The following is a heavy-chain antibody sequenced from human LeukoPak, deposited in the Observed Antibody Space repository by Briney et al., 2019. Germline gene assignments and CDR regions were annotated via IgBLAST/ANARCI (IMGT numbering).Heavy chain of an antibody. Sequence: ASVKVSCKASGYTFTSYYMHWVRQAPGQGLEWMGIINPSGGSTSYAQKFQGRVTMTRDMSTSTVYMELSSLRSEDTAVYYCARERIVVVPAAIASYYYYMDVWRKGTTVTVS. J-gene: IGHJ6*03. V-gene: IGHV1-46*01. CDR1: GYTFTSYY. CDR2: INPSGGST. D-gene: IGHD2-2*02. CDR3: ARERIVVVPAAIASYYYYMDV.